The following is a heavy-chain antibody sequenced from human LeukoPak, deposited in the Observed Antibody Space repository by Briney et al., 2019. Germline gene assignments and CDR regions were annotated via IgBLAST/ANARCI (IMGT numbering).Heavy chain of an antibody. V-gene: IGHV3-15*01. J-gene: IGHJ5*02. D-gene: IGHD3-10*01. CDR2: IKSKTDGGTT. Sequence: PGGSLRLSCAASGFTFSNAWMSWVRQAPGKGLEWVGRIKSKTDGGTTDYAAPVKGRFTISRDDSKNTLYLQMNSLKTEDTAVYYCTTGVWFAKGSWLDPWGQGTLVTVSS. CDR3: TTGVWFAKGSWLDP. CDR1: GFTFSNAW.